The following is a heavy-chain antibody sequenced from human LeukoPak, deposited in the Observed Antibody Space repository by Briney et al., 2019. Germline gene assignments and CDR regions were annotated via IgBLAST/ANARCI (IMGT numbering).Heavy chain of an antibody. Sequence: PVASVKVSCKASGFIFTSSAVQWVRQARGQRLEWIGWIVVGSGNTNYAQKFQERVTITRDMSTSTAYMELSSLRSEDTAVYYCAAGYCSGGSCYPYYYYGMDVWGQGTTVTVSS. J-gene: IGHJ6*02. D-gene: IGHD2-15*01. CDR1: GFIFTSSA. CDR2: IVVGSGNT. CDR3: AAGYCSGGSCYPYYYYGMDV. V-gene: IGHV1-58*01.